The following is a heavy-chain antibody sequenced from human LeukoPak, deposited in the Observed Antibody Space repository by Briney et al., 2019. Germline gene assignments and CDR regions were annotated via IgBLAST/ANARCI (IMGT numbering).Heavy chain of an antibody. J-gene: IGHJ4*02. V-gene: IGHV4-39*07. D-gene: IGHD5-12*01. CDR2: IYYSGST. Sequence: KPSETLSLTCTVSGGSISSSSYYWGWIRQPPGKGLEWIGSIYYSGSTYYNPSLKSRVTISVDTSKNQFSLKLSSVTAADTAVYYCARDSRWHSGYDYWGQGTLVTVSS. CDR3: ARDSRWHSGYDY. CDR1: GGSISSSSYY.